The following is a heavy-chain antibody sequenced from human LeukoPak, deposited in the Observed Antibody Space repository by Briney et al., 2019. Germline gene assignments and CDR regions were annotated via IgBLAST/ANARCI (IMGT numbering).Heavy chain of an antibody. D-gene: IGHD4-17*01. J-gene: IGHJ2*01. Sequence: SETLSLTCTVSGGSISSYYWSWIRQPPGKGLEWIGYIYYSGSTNYNPSLKSRVTISVDTSKNQFSLKLSSVTAADTGVYYCARDPTLYYGGNRYFDLWGRGTLVTVSS. CDR1: GGSISSYY. CDR2: IYYSGST. CDR3: ARDPTLYYGGNRYFDL. V-gene: IGHV4-59*12.